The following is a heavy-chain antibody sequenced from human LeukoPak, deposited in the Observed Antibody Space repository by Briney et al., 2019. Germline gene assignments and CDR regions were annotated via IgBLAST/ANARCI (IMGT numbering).Heavy chain of an antibody. CDR2: ISFTSTTT. D-gene: IGHD6-13*01. V-gene: IGHV3-48*01. J-gene: IGHJ6*02. CDR3: ARDEGGIAAAGYYYNYGMDV. CDR1: GFAFSTYS. Sequence: GGSLRLSCAASGFAFSTYSRTWVRQAPGKGLEWVSYISFTSTTTYYADSVKGRFTISRDNAKNSLYLQMNSLRPENTAVYYCARDEGGIAAAGYYYNYGMDVWGQGNSVTVSS.